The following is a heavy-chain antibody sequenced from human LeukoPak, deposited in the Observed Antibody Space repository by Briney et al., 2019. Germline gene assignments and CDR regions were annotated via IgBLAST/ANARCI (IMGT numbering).Heavy chain of an antibody. D-gene: IGHD1-26*01. CDR1: GFTFSTYW. V-gene: IGHV3-74*01. CDR2: INPDGSST. CDR3: TRDIDQ. Sequence: AGGSLRLSCAASGFTFSTYWMHWVRRDPGKGLVWVSCINPDGSSTRYADSVKGRFSISRDNAKNTLYLEMNSLGAEDTAVYYCTRDIDQWGQGTLVTVSS. J-gene: IGHJ4*02.